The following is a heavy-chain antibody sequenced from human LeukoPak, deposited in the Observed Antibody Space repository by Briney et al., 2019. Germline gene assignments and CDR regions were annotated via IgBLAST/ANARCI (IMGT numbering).Heavy chain of an antibody. CDR3: ARATKQWLVHYWFDA. V-gene: IGHV1-69*13. D-gene: IGHD6-19*01. CDR1: GGTFSSYA. CDR2: IIPIFGTA. Sequence: GASVKVSCKASGGTFSSYAISWVRQAPGQGLEWMGGIIPIFGTANYAQKFQGRVTITADESTSTAYMELSSLRSEDTAVYYCARATKQWLVHYWFDAWGQGTLVTVSS. J-gene: IGHJ5*02.